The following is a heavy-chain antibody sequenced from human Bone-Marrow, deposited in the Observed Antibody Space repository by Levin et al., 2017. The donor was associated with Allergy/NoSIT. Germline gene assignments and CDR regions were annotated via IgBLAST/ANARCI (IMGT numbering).Heavy chain of an antibody. V-gene: IGHV3-48*01. CDR2: ISSIGSTI. CDR1: GFTFSSSS. J-gene: IGHJ4*02. Sequence: GGSLRLSCAASGFTFSSSSMNWVRQAPGKGLEWVSYISSIGSTIYYADSVRGRFTISRDNAKNSLYLQMNSLRVEDTAVYYCARDQHYYDSHNGNWGQGTLVVVSS. CDR3: ARDQHYYDSHNGN. D-gene: IGHD3-3*01.